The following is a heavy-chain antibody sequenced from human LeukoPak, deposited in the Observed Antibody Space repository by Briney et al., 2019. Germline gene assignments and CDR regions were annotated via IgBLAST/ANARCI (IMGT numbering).Heavy chain of an antibody. Sequence: ASVKVSCKASGYTFSSYGLSWVRQAPGQGLEWMGWISGFRGNTNYAQKFRGRVTITTDTSTTTAYMELRSLNSDDTAVYYCARDFFSYDGTENNYEDTFDIWGQGTMVTVSS. D-gene: IGHD3-22*01. CDR3: ARDFFSYDGTENNYEDTFDI. CDR2: ISGFRGNT. CDR1: GYTFSSYG. J-gene: IGHJ3*02. V-gene: IGHV1-18*01.